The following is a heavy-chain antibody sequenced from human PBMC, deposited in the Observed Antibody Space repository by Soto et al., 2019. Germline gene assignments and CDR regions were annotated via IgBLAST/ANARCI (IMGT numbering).Heavy chain of an antibody. Sequence: QITLKESGPTLVKPTQTLTLTCTFSGFSLTTSGGGVGWIRQPPGKALEWLALIYWDDHKRCSPSLKSRLTITTHTSKEQVVLTMPNMGPVDRVTYYCAHSLAGDGAFDSWGQAGPGAFDIWGRGTIVTVS. V-gene: IGHV2-5*02. CDR1: GFSLTTSGGG. J-gene: IGHJ3*02. CDR2: IYWDDHK. CDR3: AHSLAGDGAFDSWGQAGPGAFDI. D-gene: IGHD6-19*01.